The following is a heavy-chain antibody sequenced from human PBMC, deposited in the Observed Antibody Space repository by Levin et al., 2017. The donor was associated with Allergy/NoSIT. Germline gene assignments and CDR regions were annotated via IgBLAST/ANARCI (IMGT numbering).Heavy chain of an antibody. CDR2: IDYSRST. J-gene: IGHJ4*02. CDR3: ATTQVSKTYYFDY. Sequence: SETLSLTCTVSGVSISTSPYYWAWIRQPPGKGLEWIGSIDYSRSTYYRSSLKSRVTISADTSRNQFSLKLSSVTAADTAVYYCATTQVSKTYYFDYWGQGTLVTVSS. CDR1: GVSISTSPYY. V-gene: IGHV4-39*01.